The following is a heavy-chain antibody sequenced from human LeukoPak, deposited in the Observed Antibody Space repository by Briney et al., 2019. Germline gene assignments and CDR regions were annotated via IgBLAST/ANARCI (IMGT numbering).Heavy chain of an antibody. CDR1: GGSISSSSYY. V-gene: IGHV4-39*07. CDR2: INHSGST. D-gene: IGHD1-26*01. CDR3: ARRSQVGATKGRRYWFDP. Sequence: SETLSLTCTVSGGSISSSSYYWGWIRQPPGKGLEWIGEINHSGSTNYNPSLKSRVTISVDTSKNQFSLKLSSVTAADTAVYYCARRSQVGATKGRRYWFDPWGQGTLVTVSS. J-gene: IGHJ5*02.